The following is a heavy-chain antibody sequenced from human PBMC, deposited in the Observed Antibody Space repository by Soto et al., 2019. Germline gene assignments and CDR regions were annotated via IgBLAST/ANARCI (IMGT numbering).Heavy chain of an antibody. J-gene: IGHJ6*02. Sequence: SGPTLVNPTQTLTLTCTFSGFSLSTSGVGVGWIRQPPGKALEWLALIYWNDDKRYSPSLKSRLTITKDTSKNQVVLTMTNMDPVDTATYYCAHSRGIVANRLDYYYYGMDVWGQGTTVTVSS. V-gene: IGHV2-5*01. D-gene: IGHD5-12*01. CDR3: AHSRGIVANRLDYYYYGMDV. CDR2: IYWNDDK. CDR1: GFSLSTSGVG.